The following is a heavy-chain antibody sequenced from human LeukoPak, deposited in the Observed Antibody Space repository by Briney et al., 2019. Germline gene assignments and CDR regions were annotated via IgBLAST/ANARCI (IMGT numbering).Heavy chain of an antibody. D-gene: IGHD3-10*02. CDR3: AELGVTMIGGV. CDR2: ISSSGSTI. CDR1: GFTFSSYE. Sequence: GGSLRLSCAASGFTFSSYEMNWVRQAPGKGLEWVSYISSSGSTIYYADSVKGRFTISRDNAKNSLYLQMNSLRAEDTAVYYCAELGVTMIGGVWGKGTTVTISS. J-gene: IGHJ6*04. V-gene: IGHV3-48*03.